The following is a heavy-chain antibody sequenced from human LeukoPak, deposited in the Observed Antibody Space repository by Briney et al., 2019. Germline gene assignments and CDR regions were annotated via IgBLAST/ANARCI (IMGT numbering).Heavy chain of an antibody. J-gene: IGHJ5*02. CDR2: INWNGGST. CDR3: ARALYGDYSSPSGPFDP. V-gene: IGHV3-20*01. CDR1: GSTFDDYG. D-gene: IGHD4-17*01. Sequence: PGGSLRLSCAASGSTFDDYGMSWVRQAPGKGLEWVSGINWNGGSTGYADSVKGRFTISRDNAKNSLYLQMNSLRAEDTALYHCARALYGDYSSPSGPFDPWGQGTLVTVSS.